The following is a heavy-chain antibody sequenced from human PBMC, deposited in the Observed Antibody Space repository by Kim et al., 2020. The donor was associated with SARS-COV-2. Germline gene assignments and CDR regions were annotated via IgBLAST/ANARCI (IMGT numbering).Heavy chain of an antibody. V-gene: IGHV3-23*01. J-gene: IGHJ4*02. Sequence: EAPVTGLFTISRDASENTLYLKMNSLSAEDTAVYYCAKAIIRQWLGDFDYWSQGTLVTVSS. CDR3: AKAIIRQWLGDFDY. D-gene: IGHD6-19*01.